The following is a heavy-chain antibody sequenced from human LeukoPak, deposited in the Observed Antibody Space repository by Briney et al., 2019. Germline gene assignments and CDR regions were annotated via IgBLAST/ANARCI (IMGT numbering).Heavy chain of an antibody. CDR1: GGSISSYY. Sequence: SETLSLTCTVSGGSISSYYWSWIRQPPGKGLEWIGYIYYSGSTNYNPSLKSRVTISVDTSENQFSLKLSSVTAADTAVYYCARRVYSYGYYFDYWGQGTLVTVSS. J-gene: IGHJ4*02. D-gene: IGHD5-18*01. CDR2: IYYSGST. V-gene: IGHV4-59*08. CDR3: ARRVYSYGYYFDY.